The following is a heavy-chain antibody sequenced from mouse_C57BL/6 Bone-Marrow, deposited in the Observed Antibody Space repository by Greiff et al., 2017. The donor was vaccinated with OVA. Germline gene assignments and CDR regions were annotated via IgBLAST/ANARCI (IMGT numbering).Heavy chain of an antibody. D-gene: IGHD1-1*01. Sequence: EVHLVESEGGLVQPGSSMKLSCTASGFTFSDYYMAWVRQVPEKGLEWVANINYDGSSTYYLDYLKSRFIISRDNAKNILYLQMSSLKSEDTATYYCARDRLRSFDYWGQGTTLTVSS. J-gene: IGHJ2*01. CDR2: INYDGSST. CDR3: ARDRLRSFDY. CDR1: GFTFSDYY. V-gene: IGHV5-16*01.